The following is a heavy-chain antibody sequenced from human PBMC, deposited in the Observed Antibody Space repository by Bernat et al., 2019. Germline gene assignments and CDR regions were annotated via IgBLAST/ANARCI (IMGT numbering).Heavy chain of an antibody. J-gene: IGHJ4*02. CDR1: GGSISSSSYY. Sequence: QLQLQESGPGLVKPSETLSLTCTVSGGSISSSSYYLGWIRQPPGKGLEWIGSISYSGSTYYYPSLKSRVTISGNTSKTQFSLTLRSVTAAETAVYYCARQTQIVDFDYWGQGTLVTVSS. D-gene: IGHD5-12*01. CDR3: ARQTQIVDFDY. V-gene: IGHV4-39*01. CDR2: ISYSGST.